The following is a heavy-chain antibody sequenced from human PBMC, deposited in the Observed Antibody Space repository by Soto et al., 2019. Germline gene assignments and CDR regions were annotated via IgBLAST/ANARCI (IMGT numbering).Heavy chain of an antibody. V-gene: IGHV3-30*09. J-gene: IGHJ4*02. CDR2: ISYDGSKE. CDR3: ARYCNGGACYSASLDY. CDR1: PFTFRSYS. D-gene: IGHD2-15*01. Sequence: QEQMVQSGGGVVQPGRSLRLSCAASPFTFRSYSMHWVRQAPGKGLEWVTSISYDGSKESYADSVKGRFAVSRDNSTNTLYLQMNSPRPEDAAVYYCARYCNGGACYSASLDYWGQGTQVTVSS.